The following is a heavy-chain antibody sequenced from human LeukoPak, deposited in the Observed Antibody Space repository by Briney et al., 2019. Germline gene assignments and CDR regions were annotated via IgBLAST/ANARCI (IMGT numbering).Heavy chain of an antibody. V-gene: IGHV3-21*01. CDR2: VSSSSTYI. CDR3: AREDHGFFNY. Sequence: GGSLRLSCAASGFSFSTYYVNWVRQAPGKGLEWVSCVSSSSTYIYYADSVRGRFAISRDNAKNSLYLQMNSLRVDDTAVYYCAREDHGFFNYWGQGSLVTVSS. J-gene: IGHJ4*02. CDR1: GFSFSTYY.